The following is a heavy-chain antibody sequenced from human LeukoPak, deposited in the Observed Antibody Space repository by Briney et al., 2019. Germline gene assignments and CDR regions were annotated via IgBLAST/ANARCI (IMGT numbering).Heavy chain of an antibody. J-gene: IGHJ4*02. CDR2: IIPVFDTA. CDR3: ATSQGLVRGVMFVGFDY. CDR1: RGTFSSYA. Sequence: GASVKVSCKASRGTFSSYAISCVRQAPGQGLEWMGGIIPVFDTANYAKEFQGRVIITADKSTSTAYMELSSMRSEDTAVYYCATSQGLVRGVMFVGFDYWGQGTMVTVSS. V-gene: IGHV1-69*06. D-gene: IGHD3-10*01.